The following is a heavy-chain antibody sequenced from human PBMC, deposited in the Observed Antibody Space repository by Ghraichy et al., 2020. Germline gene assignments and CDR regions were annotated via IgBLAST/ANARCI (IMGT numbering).Heavy chain of an antibody. CDR1: GFTFSDYY. J-gene: IGHJ2*01. CDR2: ISSSSSYT. D-gene: IGHD5-12*01. CDR3: ARYSGYDYAPTDWYFDL. V-gene: IGHV3-11*06. Sequence: GESLNISCAASGFTFSDYYMSWIRQAPGKGLEWVSYISSSSSYTNYADSVKGRFTISRDNAKNSLYLQMNSLRAEDTAVYYCARYSGYDYAPTDWYFDLWGRGTLVTVSS.